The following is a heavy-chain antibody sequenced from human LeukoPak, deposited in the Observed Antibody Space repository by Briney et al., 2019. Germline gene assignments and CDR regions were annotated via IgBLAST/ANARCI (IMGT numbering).Heavy chain of an antibody. CDR3: AKDSWQWPRVIDY. CDR1: GFTFSSYA. Sequence: GGSLRLSCAASGFTFSSYAMSWVRQAPGKGLEWVSAISGSGGSTYYADSVKGRFTIFRGNSKNTLYLQMNSLRAEDTAVYYCAKDSWQWPRVIDYWGQGTLVTVSS. J-gene: IGHJ4*02. D-gene: IGHD6-19*01. CDR2: ISGSGGST. V-gene: IGHV3-23*01.